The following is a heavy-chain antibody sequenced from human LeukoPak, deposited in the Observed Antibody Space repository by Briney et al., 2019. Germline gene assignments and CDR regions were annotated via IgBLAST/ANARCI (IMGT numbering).Heavy chain of an antibody. J-gene: IGHJ4*02. Sequence: ASVKVSCMASGYSFRNYGLTWVRQVPGQGLEWMGWISGDNRDTDSAEKFQGRLTMTTDTSTSTAYMDLRSLRSDDTGIYYCARLIRAAALIDYWGQGTLVTVSS. D-gene: IGHD6-13*01. CDR3: ARLIRAAALIDY. CDR1: GYSFRNYG. V-gene: IGHV1-18*01. CDR2: ISGDNRDT.